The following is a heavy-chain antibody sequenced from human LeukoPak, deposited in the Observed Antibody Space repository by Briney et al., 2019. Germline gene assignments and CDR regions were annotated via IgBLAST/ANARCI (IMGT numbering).Heavy chain of an antibody. CDR2: ISGSGGST. V-gene: IGHV3-23*01. J-gene: IGHJ4*02. CDR3: AKDRAGYCSGGSCSTFDY. CDR1: GFTFSSYA. Sequence: GGSLRLSCAASGFTFSSYAMSWVRQAPGKGLVWVSAISGSGGSTYYADSVKGRFTISRDNSKNTLYLQMNSLRAEDTAVYYCAKDRAGYCSGGSCSTFDYWGQGTLVTVSS. D-gene: IGHD2-15*01.